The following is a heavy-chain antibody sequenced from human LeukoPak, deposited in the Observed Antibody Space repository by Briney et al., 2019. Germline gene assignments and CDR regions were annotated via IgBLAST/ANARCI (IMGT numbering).Heavy chain of an antibody. CDR1: GGSFSSYY. D-gene: IGHD5-12*01. CDR3: ARVSGYDWESFYDY. V-gene: IGHV4-59*01. CDR2: IYYSGST. J-gene: IGHJ4*02. Sequence: SETLSLTCAVYGGSFSSYYWSWIRQPPGKGLEWIGYIYYSGSTNYNPSLKSRVTISVDTSKKQFSLRLSSVTAADTAVYYCARVSGYDWESFYDYWGQGTLVTVSS.